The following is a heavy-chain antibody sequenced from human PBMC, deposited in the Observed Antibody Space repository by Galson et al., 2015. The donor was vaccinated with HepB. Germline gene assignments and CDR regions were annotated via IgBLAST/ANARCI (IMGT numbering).Heavy chain of an antibody. CDR1: GGTFSSYA. CDR3: ARDGGGSYSDYYYYGMDV. D-gene: IGHD1-26*01. V-gene: IGHV1-69*13. CDR2: IIPIFGTA. Sequence: SVKVSCKASGGTFSSYAISWVRQAPGQGLEWMGGIIPIFGTANYAQKFQGRVTITADESTSTAYMELSSLRSEDTAVYYCARDGGGSYSDYYYYGMDVWGQGTTVTVSS. J-gene: IGHJ6*02.